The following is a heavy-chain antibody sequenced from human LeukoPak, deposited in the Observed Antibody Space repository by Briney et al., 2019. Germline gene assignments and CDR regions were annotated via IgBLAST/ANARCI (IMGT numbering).Heavy chain of an antibody. J-gene: IGHJ5*02. V-gene: IGHV1-18*01. CDR2: ISAYNGNT. D-gene: IGHD5-18*01. CDR1: GYTFTSYG. CDR3: ARDTRTQLWNWFDP. Sequence: ASVKVSCKASGYTFTSYGISWVRQAPGQGLEWMRWISAYNGNTNYAQKLQGRVTMTTDTSTSTAYMELRSLRSDDTAVYYCARDTRTQLWNWFDPWGQGTLVTVSS.